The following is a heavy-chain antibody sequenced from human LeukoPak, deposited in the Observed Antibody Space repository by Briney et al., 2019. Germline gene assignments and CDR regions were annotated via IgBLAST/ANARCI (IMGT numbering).Heavy chain of an antibody. CDR1: GFTFSSYW. D-gene: IGHD6-19*01. Sequence: PGGSLRLSCADSGFTFSSYWMSSVRQAPGKGLEWVANIKQDGNEKYYVDSVKGRFTISRDNAKNSLYLQMNSLRVEDTAVYYCARARSGWDYYFDYWGQGTLVTVSS. V-gene: IGHV3-7*04. CDR3: ARARSGWDYYFDY. CDR2: IKQDGNEK. J-gene: IGHJ4*02.